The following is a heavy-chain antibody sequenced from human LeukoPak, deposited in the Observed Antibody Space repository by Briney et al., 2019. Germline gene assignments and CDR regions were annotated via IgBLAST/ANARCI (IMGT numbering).Heavy chain of an antibody. CDR2: IYHSGST. V-gene: IGHV4-38-2*02. D-gene: IGHD1-26*01. CDR1: GYSISSGYY. J-gene: IGHJ4*02. Sequence: SETLSLTCTVSGYSISSGYYWGWIRHPPGKGLEWIASIYHSGSTYHNPSLKSRVTISVDTSKKQFSLKLSSVTAADTAVYYCASGISGSYYGRPFGYWGQGTLVTVSS. CDR3: ASGISGSYYGRPFGY.